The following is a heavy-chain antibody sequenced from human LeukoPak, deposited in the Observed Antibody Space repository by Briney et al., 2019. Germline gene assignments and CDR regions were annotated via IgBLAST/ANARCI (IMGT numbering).Heavy chain of an antibody. V-gene: IGHV3-74*01. Sequence: PGGSLRLSCEGSAFIFSGHWMNWVRQAPGKGLVWVSRINSDGSSTSYADSVKGRFTISRDNAKNTLYLQMNSLRAEDTAVYYCARPLTTKYAFDIWGQGTMVTVSS. CDR2: INSDGSST. D-gene: IGHD1-26*01. J-gene: IGHJ3*02. CDR1: AFIFSGHW. CDR3: ARPLTTKYAFDI.